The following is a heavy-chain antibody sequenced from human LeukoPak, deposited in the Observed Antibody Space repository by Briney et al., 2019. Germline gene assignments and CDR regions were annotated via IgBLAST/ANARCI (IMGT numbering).Heavy chain of an antibody. CDR1: GDSISSSSYY. CDR2: IYYSGST. Sequence: SETLSLTCTVSGDSISSSSYYWGWIRQPPGKGLEWIGSIYYSGSTYYNSSLKTRVTISVDTSKDQFSLELSSVTAADTAVYYCARQTTATNLFDYWGQGTLVTVSS. D-gene: IGHD4-17*01. CDR3: ARQTTATNLFDY. J-gene: IGHJ4*02. V-gene: IGHV4-39*01.